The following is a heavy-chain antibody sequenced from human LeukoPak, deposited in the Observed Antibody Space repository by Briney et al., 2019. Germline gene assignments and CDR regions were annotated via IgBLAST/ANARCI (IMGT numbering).Heavy chain of an antibody. D-gene: IGHD3-9*01. V-gene: IGHV3-7*03. CDR3: AGGTGFIIKD. CDR1: GFTVSDNY. Sequence: GGSLRLSCAASGFTVSDNYMSWVRRAPGKGLEWVANIKQDGSEKNYVDSVKGRFTISRDNAKNSLYLQMNNLRVEDTAMYYCAGGTGFIIKDWGQGTLVTVSS. CDR2: IKQDGSEK. J-gene: IGHJ4*02.